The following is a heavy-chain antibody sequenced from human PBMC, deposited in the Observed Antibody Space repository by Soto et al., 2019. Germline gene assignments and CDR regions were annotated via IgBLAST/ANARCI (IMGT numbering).Heavy chain of an antibody. Sequence: EVQLVVSGGGLVQPGGSLRLSCAASGFTVSSNFMSWVRQAPGKGLEWVSIIYSDGSTYYADSVKGRFTISRDNSKNTLYLQMNSLRADDTAVYYCASRRNPYGAYDYWGQGILVTVSS. V-gene: IGHV3-66*01. J-gene: IGHJ4*02. CDR2: IYSDGST. CDR1: GFTVSSNF. CDR3: ASRRNPYGAYDY. D-gene: IGHD4-17*01.